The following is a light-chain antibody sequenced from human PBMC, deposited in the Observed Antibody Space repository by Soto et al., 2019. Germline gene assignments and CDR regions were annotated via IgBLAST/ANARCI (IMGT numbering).Light chain of an antibody. CDR3: QQYYSTPLT. CDR1: QSVLYSSNNKNY. Sequence: DIVMTQYPDSLAVSLGDRATINCKSSQSVLYSSNNKNYLAWYQQKPGQPPKLLIYWASTRESGVPDRFSGSGSGTDFTLTISSLQAEDVAVYYCQQYYSTPLTFGGGTKVDIK. V-gene: IGKV4-1*01. J-gene: IGKJ4*01. CDR2: WAS.